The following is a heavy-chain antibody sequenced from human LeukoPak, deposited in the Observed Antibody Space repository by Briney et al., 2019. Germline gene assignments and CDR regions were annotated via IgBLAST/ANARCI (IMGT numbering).Heavy chain of an antibody. J-gene: IGHJ6*03. D-gene: IGHD4-23*01. Sequence: GSLRLSCAASGFTFSSYGMHWVRQAPGKGLEWVAVISYDGSNKYYADSVKGRFTISRDNSKNTLYLQMNSLRAEDTAVYYCARATPGGKYYYYYYMDVWGKGTTVTVSS. V-gene: IGHV3-30*03. CDR2: ISYDGSNK. CDR1: GFTFSSYG. CDR3: ARATPGGKYYYYYYMDV.